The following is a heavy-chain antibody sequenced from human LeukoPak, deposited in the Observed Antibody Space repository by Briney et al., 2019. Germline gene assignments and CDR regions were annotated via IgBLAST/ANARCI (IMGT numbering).Heavy chain of an antibody. J-gene: IGHJ4*02. CDR1: GFTFSSYA. Sequence: PGGSLRLSCAASGFTFSSYAMSWVRQAPGKGLEWVSAISGSGGSTYYADSVKGRFTISRDNAKNSLYLQMNSLRAEDTAVYYCARAPRELFDYWGQGTLVTVSS. V-gene: IGHV3-23*01. CDR2: ISGSGGST. D-gene: IGHD3-10*01. CDR3: ARAPRELFDY.